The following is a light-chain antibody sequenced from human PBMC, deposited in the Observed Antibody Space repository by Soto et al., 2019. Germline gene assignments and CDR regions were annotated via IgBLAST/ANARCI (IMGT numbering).Light chain of an antibody. CDR1: QGISTY. J-gene: IGKJ4*01. V-gene: IGKV1-27*01. Sequence: DIQMTQSPSSLSASVGDRVTITCRTSQGISTYLAWYQQKPGKVPKLLIYAASTLQSGVPSRFSGSGSGTDFTLTISSLQPEDVATYYCQKYSGALRSFGGGTKVEMK. CDR2: AAS. CDR3: QKYSGALRS.